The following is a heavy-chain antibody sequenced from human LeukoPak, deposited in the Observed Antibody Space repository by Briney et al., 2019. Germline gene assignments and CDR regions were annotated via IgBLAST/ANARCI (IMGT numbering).Heavy chain of an antibody. V-gene: IGHV4-59*12. CDR1: GGSISSYY. CDR3: ARDRRGRGNDY. CDR2: IYYSGST. J-gene: IGHJ4*02. Sequence: PSETLSLTCTVSGGSISSYYWSWIRQPPGKGLEWIGYIYYSGSTYYNPSLKSRVTISVDTSKNQFSLKLSSVTAADTAVYYCARDRRGRGNDYWGQGTLVTVSS. D-gene: IGHD3-10*01.